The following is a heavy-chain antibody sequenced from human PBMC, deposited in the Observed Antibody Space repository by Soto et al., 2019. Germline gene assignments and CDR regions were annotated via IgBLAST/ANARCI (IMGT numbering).Heavy chain of an antibody. CDR3: ARDMDPYASGGDGGYGYGMDV. CDR2: ISYDGGNK. D-gene: IGHD2-2*01. Sequence: QVQLVESGGGVVQPGRSLRLSCAASGFTFSSYALHWVRQAPGKGLEWVTVISYDGGNKYYADSVKGRFTISRDNSNNTLFRQMGSLRAEDTALYDCARDMDPYASGGDGGYGYGMDVWGQGTTVTVSS. J-gene: IGHJ6*02. CDR1: GFTFSSYA. V-gene: IGHV3-30-3*01.